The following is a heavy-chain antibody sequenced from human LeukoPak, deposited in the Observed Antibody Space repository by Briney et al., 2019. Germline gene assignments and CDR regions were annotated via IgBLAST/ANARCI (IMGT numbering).Heavy chain of an antibody. CDR3: ARGHYDIVTGESYYFDY. D-gene: IGHD3-9*01. Sequence: SETLSLTCTVSGGSISSYYWSWIRHPPGKGLEWIGYIYYSGSTNYNPSLKSRVTISVDTSKDQFSLKLSSVTAADTAVYYCARGHYDIVTGESYYFDYWGQGTLVTVSS. CDR2: IYYSGST. CDR1: GGSISSYY. V-gene: IGHV4-59*01. J-gene: IGHJ4*02.